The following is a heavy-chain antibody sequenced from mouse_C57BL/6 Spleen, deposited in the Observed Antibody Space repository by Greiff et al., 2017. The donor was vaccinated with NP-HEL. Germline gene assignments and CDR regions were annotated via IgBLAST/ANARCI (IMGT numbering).Heavy chain of an antibody. CDR1: GFTFSDYG. J-gene: IGHJ3*01. CDR2: ISSGSCTI. Sequence: EVKLVESGGGLVKPGGSLKLSCAASGFTFSDYGMHWVRQAPEKGLEWVAYISSGSCTIYYAATVKGRFTISRDNAKNTLFLQMTSLRSEDTAMYYCARGNSAWFAYWGQGTLVTVSA. V-gene: IGHV5-17*01. CDR3: ARGNSAWFAY.